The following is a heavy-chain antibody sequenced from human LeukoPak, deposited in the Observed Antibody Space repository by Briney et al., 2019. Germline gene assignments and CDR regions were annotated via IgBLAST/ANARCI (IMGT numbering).Heavy chain of an antibody. Sequence: GGSLRLSCATSGFTFSSYAMTWVRQAPGKGLEWVSYISSSGSTIYYADSVKGRFTISRDNAKNSLYLQMNSLRAEDTAVYYCARVDCSGGSCSPDYWGQGTLVTVSS. V-gene: IGHV3-11*01. CDR3: ARVDCSGGSCSPDY. CDR2: ISSSGSTI. CDR1: GFTFSSYA. J-gene: IGHJ4*02. D-gene: IGHD2-15*01.